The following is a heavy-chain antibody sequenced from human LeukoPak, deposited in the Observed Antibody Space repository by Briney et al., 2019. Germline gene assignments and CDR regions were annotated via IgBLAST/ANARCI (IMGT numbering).Heavy chain of an antibody. CDR1: GGSISSYY. D-gene: IGHD5-12*01. Sequence: PSETLSPTCTVSGGSISSYYWSWIRQPPGKGLEWIGYIYYSGSTNYNPSLKSRVTISVDTSKNQFSLKLSSVTAADTAVYYCARDHRYSGYDYGGYYFDYWGQGTLVTVSS. J-gene: IGHJ4*02. V-gene: IGHV4-59*01. CDR3: ARDHRYSGYDYGGYYFDY. CDR2: IYYSGST.